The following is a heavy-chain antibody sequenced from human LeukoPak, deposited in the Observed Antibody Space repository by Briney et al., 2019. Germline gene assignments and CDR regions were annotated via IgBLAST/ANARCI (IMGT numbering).Heavy chain of an antibody. CDR2: ISGGSTT. D-gene: IGHD3-22*01. Sequence: GGSLRLSCAASGFTFSSYWMHWVRQAPGKGLVWVSAISGGSTTYYADSVKGRFTISRDNSENTLFLQMNSLRAEDTAVYYCAKPPFSDSSGFANWGHGTLVTVSS. CDR1: GFTFSSYW. J-gene: IGHJ4*01. CDR3: AKPPFSDSSGFAN. V-gene: IGHV3-23*01.